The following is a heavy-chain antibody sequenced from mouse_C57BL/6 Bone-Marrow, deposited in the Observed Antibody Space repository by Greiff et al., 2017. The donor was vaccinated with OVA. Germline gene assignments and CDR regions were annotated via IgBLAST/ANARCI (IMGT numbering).Heavy chain of an antibody. CDR2: IYPGDGDT. D-gene: IGHD2-1*01. J-gene: IGHJ2*01. CDR1: GYAFSSYW. CDR3: ARRGFYYGKSNYFDY. V-gene: IGHV1-80*01. Sequence: QVQLQQSGAELVKPGASVKISCKASGYAFSSYWMNWVKQRPGKGLEWIGQIYPGDGDTNYNGKFKGKAPLTADKSSSTAYMQLSSLTSEDSAVYFCARRGFYYGKSNYFDYWGQGTTLTVSS.